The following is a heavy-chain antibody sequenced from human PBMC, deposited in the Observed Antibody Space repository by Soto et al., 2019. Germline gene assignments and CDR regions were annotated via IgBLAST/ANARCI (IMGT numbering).Heavy chain of an antibody. CDR2: ISGSGGST. D-gene: IGHD6-13*01. J-gene: IGHJ5*02. V-gene: IGHV3-23*01. Sequence: EMQLLESGGGLVQPGGSLRLSCAASGFTFSSFAMSWVRQAPGKGLDWVSAISGSGGSTYSADSVKGRFTISRDNSKNTLYLQMNSLRAEDTAVYYCAKDSGGRTSWYGVGFDPWGQGTLVTVSS. CDR3: AKDSGGRTSWYGVGFDP. CDR1: GFTFSSFA.